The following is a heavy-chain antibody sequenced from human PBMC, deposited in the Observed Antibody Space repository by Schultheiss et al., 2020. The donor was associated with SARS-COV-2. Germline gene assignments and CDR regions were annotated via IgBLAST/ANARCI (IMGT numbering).Heavy chain of an antibody. CDR3: ASGVVGGLEYYYYYMDV. V-gene: IGHV4-59*08. CDR1: GGSISSYY. J-gene: IGHJ6*03. D-gene: IGHD3-22*01. Sequence: SETLSLTCTVSGGSISSYYWSWIRQPPGKGLEWIGRIYYSGSTNYNPSLKSRVTISVDTSKNQFSLKLSSVTAADTAVYYCASGVVGGLEYYYYYMDVWGKGTTVTVSS. CDR2: IYYSGST.